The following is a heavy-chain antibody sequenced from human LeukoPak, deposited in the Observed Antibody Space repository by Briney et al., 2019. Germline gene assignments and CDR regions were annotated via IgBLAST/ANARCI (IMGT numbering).Heavy chain of an antibody. V-gene: IGHV1-3*01. D-gene: IGHD3-10*02. J-gene: IGHJ5*02. CDR1: GYTFTNYA. Sequence: GASVKVACKASGYTFTNYAMHWVRQAPGQRLEWMGWINAGNGNTKYLQKFQGRVTIATYTAASTAYIELSSLRSEDTAVYYCARDSVRGLNWFDPWGQGTLVTVSS. CDR3: ARDSVRGLNWFDP. CDR2: INAGNGNT.